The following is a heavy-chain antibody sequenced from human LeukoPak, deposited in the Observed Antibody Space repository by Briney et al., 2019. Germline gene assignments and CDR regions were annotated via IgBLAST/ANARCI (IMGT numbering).Heavy chain of an antibody. CDR1: GYTFTDYY. Sequence: ASVKVSCKAPGYTFTDYYMHWVRQAPGQGLEWMGWINAKSGDTKYAQKFQARVTMTRDTSITTTYMEVSRLSSDDTAVYYCARQNTGQLDYWGQGTLVTVSS. J-gene: IGHJ4*02. CDR2: INAKSGDT. CDR3: ARQNTGQLDY. V-gene: IGHV1-2*02. D-gene: IGHD2-8*02.